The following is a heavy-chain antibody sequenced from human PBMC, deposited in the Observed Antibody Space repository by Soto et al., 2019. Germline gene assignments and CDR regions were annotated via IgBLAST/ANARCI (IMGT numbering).Heavy chain of an antibody. D-gene: IGHD3-16*01. CDR1: GYTFSSYG. CDR3: AREGYVPYYYYCMDI. CDR2: ISGYNGKT. Sequence: QGQLVQSGGEVKKTGASVKVSCKASGYTFSSYGISWVRQAPGQGLEWMGWISGYNGKTNYAQKVQDRVTMTTDTSTSTVYKELRSLRSDDTSVYYCAREGYVPYYYYCMDIWGQGTTVTVSS. V-gene: IGHV1-18*01. J-gene: IGHJ6*02.